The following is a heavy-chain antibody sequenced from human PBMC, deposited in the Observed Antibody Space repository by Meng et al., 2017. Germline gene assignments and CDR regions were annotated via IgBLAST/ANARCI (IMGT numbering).Heavy chain of an antibody. D-gene: IGHD4-17*01. V-gene: IGHV3-53*01. J-gene: IGHJ4*02. CDR3: ARAVTRYYFDY. Sequence: EVQLVESGGGVVRPGGSLRLSCAASGFTVSSNYMSWVRQAPGKGLEWVSVIYSGGSTYYADSVKGRFTISRDNSKNTLYLQMNSLRAEDTAVYYCARAVTRYYFDYWGQGTLVTVSS. CDR1: GFTVSSNY. CDR2: IYSGGST.